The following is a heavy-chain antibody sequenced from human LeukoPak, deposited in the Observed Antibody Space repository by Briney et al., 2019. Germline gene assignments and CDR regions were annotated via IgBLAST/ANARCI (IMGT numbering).Heavy chain of an antibody. CDR2: IIPIFGTA. CDR1: GGTFSSYT. J-gene: IGHJ4*02. Sequence: SVKVSCKASGGTFSSYTISWVRHAPGQGLEWMGGIIPIFGTANYAKKFQGRVTITTDESTSTAYMELSSLRSEDTAVYYCASRKYYYGSGSYGDWGQGTLVTVSS. V-gene: IGHV1-69*05. CDR3: ASRKYYYGSGSYGD. D-gene: IGHD3-10*01.